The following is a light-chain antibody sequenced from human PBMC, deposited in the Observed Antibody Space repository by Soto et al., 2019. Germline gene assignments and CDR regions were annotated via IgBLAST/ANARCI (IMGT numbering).Light chain of an antibody. CDR1: SSNIGSNY. CDR2: RNN. V-gene: IGLV1-47*01. Sequence: QSVLTQPTSASGTPGQRVTISCSGSSSNIGSNYVYWYQQLPGTAPKLLIYRNNQRPSGVPDRFSGSKSGTSASLAISGLRSEDEADYYCAAWDDSLINYVFGTGTKLTVL. J-gene: IGLJ1*01. CDR3: AAWDDSLINYV.